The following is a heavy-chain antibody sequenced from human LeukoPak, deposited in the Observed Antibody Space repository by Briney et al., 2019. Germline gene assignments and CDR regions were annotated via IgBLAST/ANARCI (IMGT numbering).Heavy chain of an antibody. J-gene: IGHJ4*02. Sequence: ASVKVSCKASGYTFTSYGISWVRQAPGQGLEWMGWISAYNGNTKYAQKFQDRVSMTTDTSTSTVYMELRSLRSDDTAVYYCARDHDPSINSDYWGQGTLVTVSS. CDR1: GYTFTSYG. CDR2: ISAYNGNT. D-gene: IGHD3-3*02. V-gene: IGHV1-18*01. CDR3: ARDHDPSINSDY.